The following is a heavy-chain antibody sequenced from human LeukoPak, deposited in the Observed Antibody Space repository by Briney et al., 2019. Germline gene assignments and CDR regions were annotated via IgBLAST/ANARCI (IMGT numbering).Heavy chain of an antibody. CDR1: GFTFSSYE. J-gene: IGHJ4*02. CDR3: ARDKRRIAAALGYFDY. Sequence: AGSLRLSCAASGFTFSSYEMNWVRQAPGKGLEWVSYISSSGSTIYYADSVKGRFTISRDNAKNSLYLQMNSLRAEDTAVYYCARDKRRIAAALGYFDYWGQGTLVTVSS. V-gene: IGHV3-48*03. CDR2: ISSSGSTI. D-gene: IGHD6-13*01.